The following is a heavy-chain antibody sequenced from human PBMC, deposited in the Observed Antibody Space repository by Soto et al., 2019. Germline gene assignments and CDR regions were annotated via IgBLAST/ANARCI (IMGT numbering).Heavy chain of an antibody. CDR1: GGSISSSSYY. J-gene: IGHJ4*02. D-gene: IGHD3-10*01. V-gene: IGHV4-39*07. CDR3: AREGRAYGSGSYVLDY. Sequence: SETLSLTCTVSGGSISSSSYYWGWIRQPPGKGLEWIGSIYYSGSTYYNPSLKSRVTISVDTSKNQFSLKLSSVTAADTAVYYCAREGRAYGSGSYVLDYWGQGTLVTVPS. CDR2: IYYSGST.